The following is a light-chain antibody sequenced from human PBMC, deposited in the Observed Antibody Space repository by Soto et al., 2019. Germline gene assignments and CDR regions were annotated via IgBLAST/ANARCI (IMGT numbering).Light chain of an antibody. Sequence: QSALTQPASVSGSPGQSITVSCTGSSSDFGDDKYVSWYQQQPGKGPNLLIYGVNRRPSGISNRFSGSKSGNTASLTISGLQVEDEAEYFCGSFTTSRIWVFGGGTKLTVL. CDR2: GVN. J-gene: IGLJ3*02. V-gene: IGLV2-14*03. CDR1: SSDFGDDKY. CDR3: GSFTTSRIWV.